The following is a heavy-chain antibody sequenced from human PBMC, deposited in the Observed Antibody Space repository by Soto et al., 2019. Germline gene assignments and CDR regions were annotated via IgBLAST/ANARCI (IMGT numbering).Heavy chain of an antibody. CDR1: GYTFTSYA. CDR3: GRSVVGATGEILYNAMDV. J-gene: IGHJ6*02. D-gene: IGHD1-26*01. CDR2: INAANGDT. Sequence: QVQLVQSGAEVKKPGASVQVSCKASGYTFTSYALHWVRQARGERPEWMGWINAANGDTKYSKKFQGRVTITRDTSASTSYMELSSLRSEDTAVYYCGRSVVGATGEILYNAMDVWGQGTTVTVSS. V-gene: IGHV1-3*01.